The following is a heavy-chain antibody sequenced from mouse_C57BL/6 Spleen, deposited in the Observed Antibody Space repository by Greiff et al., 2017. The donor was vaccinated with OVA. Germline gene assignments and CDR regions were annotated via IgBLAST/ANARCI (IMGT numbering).Heavy chain of an antibody. CDR2: IDPENGDT. J-gene: IGHJ2*01. CDR1: GFNIKDDY. D-gene: IGHD2-10*02. CDR3: TTGMGLVDY. V-gene: IGHV14-4*01. Sequence: EVKLMESGAELVRPGASVKLSCTASGFNIKDDYMHWVKQRPEQGLEWIGWIDPENGDTEYASKFQGKATITADTSSNTAYLQLSSLTSEDTAVYYCTTGMGLVDYWGQGTTLTVSS.